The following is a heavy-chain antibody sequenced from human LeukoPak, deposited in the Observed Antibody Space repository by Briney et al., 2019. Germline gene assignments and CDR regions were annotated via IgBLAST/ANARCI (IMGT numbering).Heavy chain of an antibody. Sequence: GGSLRLSFTASGFRFTDYAINWVRQAPGKGLEWVSAISGRGQSTYYADSVKGRFSVSRDNSNNTLFLQMNSLRVEDTALYYCVQRGYDYDSAGLFYAEYFHTSGEGDLVTVAS. J-gene: IGHJ1*01. CDR2: ISGRGQST. D-gene: IGHD3-22*01. V-gene: IGHV3-23*01. CDR3: VQRGYDYDSAGLFYAEYFHT. CDR1: GFRFTDYA.